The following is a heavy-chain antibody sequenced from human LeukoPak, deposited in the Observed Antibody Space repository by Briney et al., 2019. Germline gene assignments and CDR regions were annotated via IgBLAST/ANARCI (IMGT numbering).Heavy chain of an antibody. CDR2: INTNTGNP. D-gene: IGHD5-18*01. CDR1: GYIFSDYY. Sequence: ASVKVSCKASGYIFSDYYMHWVRQAPGQGLEWMGWINTNTGNPTYAQGFTGRFVFSLDTSVSTAYLQISSLKAEDTAVYYCARQRIQLRPQFDYWGQGTLVTVPS. V-gene: IGHV7-4-1*02. J-gene: IGHJ4*02. CDR3: ARQRIQLRPQFDY.